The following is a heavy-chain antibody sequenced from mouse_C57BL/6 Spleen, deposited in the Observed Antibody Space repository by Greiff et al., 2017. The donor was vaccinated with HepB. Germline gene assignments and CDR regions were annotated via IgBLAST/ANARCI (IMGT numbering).Heavy chain of an antibody. V-gene: IGHV1-26*01. D-gene: IGHD1-1*01. CDR2: INPNNGGT. CDR3: GGYYYGSYWYFDV. J-gene: IGHJ1*03. CDR1: GYTFTDYY. Sequence: VQLQQSGPELVKPGASVKISCKASGYTFTDYYMNWVKQSHGKSLEWIGDINPNNGGTSYNQKFKGKATLTVDKSSSTAYMELRSLTSEDSAVYYCGGYYYGSYWYFDVWGTGTTVTVSS.